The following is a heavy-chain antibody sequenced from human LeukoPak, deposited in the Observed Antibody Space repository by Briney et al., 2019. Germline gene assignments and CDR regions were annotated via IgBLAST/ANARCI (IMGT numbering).Heavy chain of an antibody. V-gene: IGHV4-39*07. Sequence: SETLSLTCTVSGGSISSYYWGWIRQPPGKGLEWIGSIYYSGSTYYNPSLKSRVTISVDTSKNQFSLKLSSVTAADTAVYYCARDLVAVAGSNWFDPWGQGTLVTVSS. CDR3: ARDLVAVAGSNWFDP. D-gene: IGHD6-19*01. CDR1: GGSISSYY. J-gene: IGHJ5*02. CDR2: IYYSGST.